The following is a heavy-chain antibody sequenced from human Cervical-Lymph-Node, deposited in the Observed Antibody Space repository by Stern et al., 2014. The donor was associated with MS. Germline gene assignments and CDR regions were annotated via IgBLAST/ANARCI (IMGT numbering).Heavy chain of an antibody. Sequence: EVQLVESGGGLVQPGRSLRLSCAASGFTFDDYAMHWVRQAPGKGLEWVSGISWNSGSIGYADSVKGRFTISRDNAKNSLYLQMNSLRAEDTALYYCAKDRSMVRGASYGMDVWGQGTTVTVSS. J-gene: IGHJ6*02. CDR1: GFTFDDYA. D-gene: IGHD3-10*01. CDR3: AKDRSMVRGASYGMDV. CDR2: ISWNSGSI. V-gene: IGHV3-9*01.